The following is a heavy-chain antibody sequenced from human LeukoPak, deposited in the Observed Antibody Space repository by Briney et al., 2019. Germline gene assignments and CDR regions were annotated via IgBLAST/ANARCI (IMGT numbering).Heavy chain of an antibody. CDR1: GFTFRSYA. V-gene: IGHV3-23*01. CDR3: AKGNSGSYYSAKDY. D-gene: IGHD1-26*01. CDR2: ISGSGGTI. J-gene: IGHJ4*02. Sequence: GGSLRLSCAVSGFTFRSYAMSWVRQAPGKGPEWVSAISGSGGTIYYADSVKGRFTISRDNSKNTLYLQMNSLGVGDTAVYYCAKGNSGSYYSAKDYWGQGTLVTVSS.